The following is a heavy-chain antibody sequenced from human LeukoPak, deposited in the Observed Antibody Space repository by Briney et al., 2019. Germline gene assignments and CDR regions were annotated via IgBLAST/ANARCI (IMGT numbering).Heavy chain of an antibody. V-gene: IGHV4-59*01. J-gene: IGHJ6*03. Sequence: SETLSLTCTVSGGSISSYYWSWIRQPPGKGLEWIGYIYYSGSTNYNPSLKSRVTISVDTSKNQFSLKLSSVTAADTAVYYCARVRVAAAGTLGYNYYYMDVWGKGTTVTVSS. CDR1: GGSISSYY. CDR3: ARVRVAAAGTLGYNYYYMDV. D-gene: IGHD6-13*01. CDR2: IYYSGST.